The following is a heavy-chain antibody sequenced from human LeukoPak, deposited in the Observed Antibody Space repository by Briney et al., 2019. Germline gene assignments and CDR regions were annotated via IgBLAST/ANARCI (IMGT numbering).Heavy chain of an antibody. J-gene: IGHJ4*02. CDR3: ARSGIAAAGHLILVVPNYFDY. D-gene: IGHD6-13*01. Sequence: LGESLKISCRASGYNFPTYWIGWVRQMPGKGLEWMGIIYPDDSDTRYSPSFQGQVTISADKSISTAYLQWSSLKASDTAMYYCARSGIAAAGHLILVVPNYFDYWGQGTLVTVSS. CDR2: IYPDDSDT. V-gene: IGHV5-51*01. CDR1: GYNFPTYW.